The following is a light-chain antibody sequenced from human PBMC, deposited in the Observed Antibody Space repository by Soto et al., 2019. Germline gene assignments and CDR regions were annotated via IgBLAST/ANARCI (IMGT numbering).Light chain of an antibody. CDR1: GSNIGANFD. Sequence: QSALTQPPSVSGAPGQRVTISCIGSGSNIGANFDVHWYQQVPGTAPKLLIYGNTNRPSGVPDRFSGSKSGTSASLAVTGLQPEDEADYYCQSYDSSLSVRVFGGGTQLTVL. CDR3: QSYDSSLSVRV. CDR2: GNT. J-gene: IGLJ3*02. V-gene: IGLV1-40*01.